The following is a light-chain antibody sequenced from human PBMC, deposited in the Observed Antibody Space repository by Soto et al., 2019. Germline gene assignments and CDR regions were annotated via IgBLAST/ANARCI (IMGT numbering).Light chain of an antibody. Sequence: IALTQSPATVSVSPGDRVTLSCWASQNIYSNLGWYQQRPGQAPMLIIYRASARPTGIPARFSGSGSGTEFTLTISSLQAEDFATYYCQQYHNLWSFGRGTKVDIK. CDR2: RAS. J-gene: IGKJ1*01. CDR1: QNIYSN. CDR3: QQYHNLWS. V-gene: IGKV3-15*01.